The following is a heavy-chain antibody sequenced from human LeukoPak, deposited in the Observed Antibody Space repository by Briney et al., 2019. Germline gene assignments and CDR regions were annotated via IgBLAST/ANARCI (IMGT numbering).Heavy chain of an antibody. Sequence: PGGSLRLSCAASGFTFSDHGMTWVRQAAGKGLEWVSTISDTGGSIYYADYVKGRFTISRDNSENTVYLQMDSLRADDTALYFCAKNSGTYFYWGQGTRVTVSS. CDR3: AKNSGTYFY. V-gene: IGHV3-23*01. D-gene: IGHD1-26*01. CDR2: ISDTGGSI. CDR1: GFTFSDHG. J-gene: IGHJ4*02.